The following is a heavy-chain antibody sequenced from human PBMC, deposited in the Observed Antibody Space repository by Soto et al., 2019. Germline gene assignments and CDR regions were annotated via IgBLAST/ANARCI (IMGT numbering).Heavy chain of an antibody. V-gene: IGHV3-30-3*01. CDR2: ISYDGSNK. CDR1: GFTFSSYA. D-gene: IGHD4-17*01. J-gene: IGHJ4*02. Sequence: QVQLVESGGGVVQPGRSLRLSCAASGFTFSSYAMHWVRQAPGKGLVWVAVISYDGSNKYYADSVKGRFTISRDNSKNTLYLQMNSLRAEDTAVYYCARDLRPDYGDYFALDYWGQGTLVTVSS. CDR3: ARDLRPDYGDYFALDY.